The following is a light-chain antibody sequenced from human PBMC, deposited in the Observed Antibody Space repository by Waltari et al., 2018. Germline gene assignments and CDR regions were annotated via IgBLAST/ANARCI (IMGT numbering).Light chain of an antibody. CDR1: QSVLYSSINKNY. CDR3: QQYNSYPYT. J-gene: IGKJ2*01. V-gene: IGKV4-1*01. CDR2: WAS. Sequence: DIVMIQSPDSLAVSLGERATINCKSSQSVLYSSINKNYLAWYQQKPGQPPKLLIYWASTRESGVPDRFSGSGSGTDFSLTISSLQAEDVAVYYCQQYNSYPYTFGQGTKLEI.